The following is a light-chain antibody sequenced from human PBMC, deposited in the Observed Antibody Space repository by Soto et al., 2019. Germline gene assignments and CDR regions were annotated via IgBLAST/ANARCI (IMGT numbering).Light chain of an antibody. J-gene: IGKJ4*01. CDR1: QGVSRK. V-gene: IGKV3-15*01. CDR3: QHYHTWPIT. CDR2: GAS. Sequence: DIVMTQSPATLSVAPGERVTFSCRASQGVSRKLAWYQHKPGQAPRLLISGASTGATGIQARFSGSGSGTESTLTISCLQSEDCAIYYGQHYHTWPITFGGRTKVESK.